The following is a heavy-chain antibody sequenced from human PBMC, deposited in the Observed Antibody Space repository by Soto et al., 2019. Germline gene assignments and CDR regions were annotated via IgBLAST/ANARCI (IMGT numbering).Heavy chain of an antibody. CDR2: IKRKIDGETT. CDR1: GFTFTDVW. D-gene: IGHD2-2*01. CDR3: AVDAQCSSTNCPGAFDI. J-gene: IGHJ3*02. V-gene: IGHV3-15*01. Sequence: EVQLVESGGGLVKPGGSLRLSCAASGFTFTDVWMTWVRQAPGKGLEWVGRIKRKIDGETTDYAAPVKGRFTISRDDVKNTIFLQMNSLKSEDTAVYYCAVDAQCSSTNCPGAFDIWGQGTMVTVSS.